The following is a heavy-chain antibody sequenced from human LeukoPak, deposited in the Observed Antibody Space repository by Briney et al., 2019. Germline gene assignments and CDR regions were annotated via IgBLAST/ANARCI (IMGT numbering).Heavy chain of an antibody. D-gene: IGHD3-16*01. CDR3: ASLGITALDY. Sequence: PSETLSLTCAVSGYSISSGYYWGWIRQPPGKGLEWIGSIYHSGGTYYNPSLKSRVTISVDTSKNQFSLKLSSVTAADTAVYYCASLGITALDYWGQGTLVTVSS. V-gene: IGHV4-38-2*01. CDR1: GYSISSGYY. J-gene: IGHJ4*02. CDR2: IYHSGGT.